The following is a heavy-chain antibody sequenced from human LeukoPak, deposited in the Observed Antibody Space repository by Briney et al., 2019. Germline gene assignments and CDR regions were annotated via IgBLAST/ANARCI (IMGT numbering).Heavy chain of an antibody. CDR2: MNPNSGDT. CDR1: GYTFTGYY. Sequence: ASVKVSCKASGYTFTGYYMHWVRQAPGQGLEWMGWMNPNSGDTNYAQKFQGRVTMTRDTSITTAYVELSSLTSDDAAVYYCARGRYGLLSGYDYWGQGAMVTVSS. V-gene: IGHV1-2*02. J-gene: IGHJ4*02. CDR3: ARGRYGLLSGYDY. D-gene: IGHD3-22*01.